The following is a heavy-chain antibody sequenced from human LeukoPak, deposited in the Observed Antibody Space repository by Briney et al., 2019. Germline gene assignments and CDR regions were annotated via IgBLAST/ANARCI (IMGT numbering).Heavy chain of an antibody. CDR1: GFTFSSYG. J-gene: IGHJ4*02. D-gene: IGHD5-12*01. CDR2: IRYDGSNK. Sequence: PGGSLRLSCAASGFTFSSYGMHWVRQAPGKGLEWVAFIRYDGSNKYYADSVKGRFTISRDNAKKSLFLQMNSLRAEDTAVYYCTRVTNSGYDSGNFDYWGQGTLVTVSS. CDR3: TRVTNSGYDSGNFDY. V-gene: IGHV3-30*02.